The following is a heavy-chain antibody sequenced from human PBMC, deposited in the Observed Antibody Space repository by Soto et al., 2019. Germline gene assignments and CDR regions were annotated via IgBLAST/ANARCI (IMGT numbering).Heavy chain of an antibody. J-gene: IGHJ4*02. CDR1: GFTFAGYST. D-gene: IGHD6-19*01. V-gene: IGHV3-23*01. CDR3: AKDRGGSAGGWEYFDY. CDR2: NSGRGTST. Sequence: EVHLLESGGGLVQPGGSLRLSCAASGFTFAGYSTMSWVRQAPGKGLEWVSSNSGRGTSTYYADSVKGRFTISRDNSKNTLYLQMNTLRAEDTAFYYCAKDRGGSAGGWEYFDYWGQGALVTVSS.